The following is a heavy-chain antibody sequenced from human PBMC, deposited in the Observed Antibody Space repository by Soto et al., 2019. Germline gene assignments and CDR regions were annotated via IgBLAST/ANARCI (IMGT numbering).Heavy chain of an antibody. J-gene: IGHJ6*02. CDR3: ARGRVGYYDFWSGYQNPDYYYYYGMDV. V-gene: IGHV4-34*01. D-gene: IGHD3-3*01. CDR2: INHSGST. Sequence: SETLSLTCAVYGGSFSGYYWSWIRQPPGKGLEWIGEINHSGSTNYNPSLKSRVTISVDTSKNQFSLKLSSVTAADTAVYYCARGRVGYYDFWSGYQNPDYYYYYGMDVWGQGTTGTVSS. CDR1: GGSFSGYY.